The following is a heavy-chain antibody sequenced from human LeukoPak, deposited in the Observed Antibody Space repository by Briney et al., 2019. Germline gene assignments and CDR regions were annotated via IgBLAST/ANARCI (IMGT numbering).Heavy chain of an antibody. Sequence: GGSLRLSCAASGFTFSNYAMSWVRQAPGKGLEWVSSIINSGSYKYYADPVKGRFTISRDNAQNSLYLQMNSLRAEDTAVYYCARGGGYLGFDYWSQGTLVTVSS. D-gene: IGHD1-26*01. CDR2: IINSGSYK. V-gene: IGHV3-21*01. CDR1: GFTFSNYA. CDR3: ARGGGYLGFDY. J-gene: IGHJ4*02.